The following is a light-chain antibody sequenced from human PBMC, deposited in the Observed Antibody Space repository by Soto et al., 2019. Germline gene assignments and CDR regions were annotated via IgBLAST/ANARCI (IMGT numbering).Light chain of an antibody. J-gene: IGKJ2*02. CDR2: GAS. Sequence: EIVMTQSPANLSVSPGERATLSCRASQSVSSNLAWYQQKPGQAPRLIIYGASTRAPGIPARFSGSGSGTEFTLTISSLQSEDFAVYYCQQYNNWPGTFGQGTKLEIK. CDR3: QQYNNWPGT. V-gene: IGKV3-15*01. CDR1: QSVSSN.